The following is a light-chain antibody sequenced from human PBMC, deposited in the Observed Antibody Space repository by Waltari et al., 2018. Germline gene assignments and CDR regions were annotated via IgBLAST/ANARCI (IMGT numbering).Light chain of an antibody. J-gene: IGKJ2*03. CDR2: DAS. CDR1: QDINIY. Sequence: DIQMTQSPSSLSASVGDRVTITCRASQDINIYLGWFQQKPGKAPRSLIYDASTLQGGVPSRFSGSGSGTEFTLTISSLQPEDFATYYCQRYETYPYSFGQGTTLEIK. V-gene: IGKV1-16*01. CDR3: QRYETYPYS.